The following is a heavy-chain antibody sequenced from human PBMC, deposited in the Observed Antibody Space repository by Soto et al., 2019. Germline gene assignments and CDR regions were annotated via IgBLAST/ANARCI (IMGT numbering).Heavy chain of an antibody. D-gene: IGHD4-17*01. J-gene: IGHJ4*02. CDR2: ISYHGSEK. V-gene: IGHV3-30*18. CDR3: AKDHLTTTVTTVGY. Sequence: QVQLVESGGGVVQPGRSLRLSCAASGFTFSNYGMHWVRQAPGKGLEWVAVISYHGSEKYYADSVKGRFTISRDNSKNTLYLQMDSLRAEDTAVYYCAKDHLTTTVTTVGYWGQGTLVTLSS. CDR1: GFTFSNYG.